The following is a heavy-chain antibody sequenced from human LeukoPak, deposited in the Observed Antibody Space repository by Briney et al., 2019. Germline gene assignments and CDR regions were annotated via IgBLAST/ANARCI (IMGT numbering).Heavy chain of an antibody. CDR2: IYYTGNA. Sequence: SETLSLTCSVSGDSITGYYWGWIRQPPGKGLEWIGNIYYTGNAYYNSSLKSRVTISLDTSKSQFSLKAISMTAADTAAYYCTKSDGYGLIRICGRGTMVTVSS. CDR1: GDSITGYY. CDR3: TKSDGYGLIRI. V-gene: IGHV4-39*07. J-gene: IGHJ3*02. D-gene: IGHD3-10*01.